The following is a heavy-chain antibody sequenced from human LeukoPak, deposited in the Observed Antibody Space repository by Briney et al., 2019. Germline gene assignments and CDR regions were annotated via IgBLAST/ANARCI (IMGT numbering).Heavy chain of an antibody. V-gene: IGHV3-20*04. CDR1: GFTFNDYA. D-gene: IGHD3-3*01. J-gene: IGHJ3*01. Sequence: GGSLRLSCAASGFTFNDYAMSWVRQVPGRGLEWVSFINWNGESRGYVDSVKGRFTISRDTATNSLYLEMNSLRGEDTAFFYCARVGNSLFGAVTDAFDVWSQGTLVTVSS. CDR2: INWNGESR. CDR3: ARVGNSLFGAVTDAFDV.